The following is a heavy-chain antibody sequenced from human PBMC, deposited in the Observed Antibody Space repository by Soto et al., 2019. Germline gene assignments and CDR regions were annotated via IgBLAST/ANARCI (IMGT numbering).Heavy chain of an antibody. D-gene: IGHD1-26*01. V-gene: IGHV3-23*01. J-gene: IGHJ1*01. CDR2: ISKSGGRT. Sequence: EVQLLESGGGLVQPGGSLRLSCAASGFTFSNYAMSWVRQAPGKGLEWVSTISKSGGRTYYADSVKGRFTISRDNSKNTLFLQMNSLRAEDTVIYYCAKGRDTTAGDVEYFQHWGQGTLVTVSS. CDR3: AKGRDTTAGDVEYFQH. CDR1: GFTFSNYA.